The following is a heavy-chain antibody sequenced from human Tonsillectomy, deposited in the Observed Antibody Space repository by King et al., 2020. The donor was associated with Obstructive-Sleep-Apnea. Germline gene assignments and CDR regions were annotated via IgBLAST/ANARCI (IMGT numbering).Heavy chain of an antibody. D-gene: IGHD2-21*02. J-gene: IGHJ4*02. CDR2: IWYDGSNK. Sequence: VQLVESGGGVVQPGKSLRLSCAASGFTFSSYGMHWVRQAPGKGLEWVAVIWYDGSNKYYADSVKGRFTISRDNSKNTLYLQGNSLRDEDTAVYYLAGSTEVTDLFDCWGRRSLLTVSS. CDR3: AGSTEVTDLFDC. CDR1: GFTFSSYG. V-gene: IGHV3-33*01.